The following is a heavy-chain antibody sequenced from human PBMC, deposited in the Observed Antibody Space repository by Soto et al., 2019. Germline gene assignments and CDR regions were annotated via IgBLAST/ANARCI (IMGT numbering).Heavy chain of an antibody. Sequence: QVQLVQSGAEVKKTGASVKVSCEAPGHYFSGYYMYWVRQAPGHGLEWMGWINLNSGGTNYAQKCQGRVTMTRDTSITTGYMDLRGLTSDDTAVYYCASAPPYYGISGYLEVWGLGTLVTVSS. CDR3: ASAPPYYGISGYLEV. D-gene: IGHD3-22*01. CDR1: GHYFSGYY. J-gene: IGHJ4*02. CDR2: INLNSGGT. V-gene: IGHV1-2*02.